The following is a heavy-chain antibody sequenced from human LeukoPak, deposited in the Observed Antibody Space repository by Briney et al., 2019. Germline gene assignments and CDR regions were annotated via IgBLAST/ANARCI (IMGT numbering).Heavy chain of an antibody. CDR1: GFTFSSYA. Sequence: GGSLRLSCAASGFTFSSYAMHWVRQAPGKGLEWVAVISYDESNKYYADSVKGRFTISRDTSKNTLYLQMNSLRAEDTAVYYRARDGSGGYPNWFDPWGQGTLVTVSS. D-gene: IGHD1-26*01. V-gene: IGHV3-30*04. CDR2: ISYDESNK. CDR3: ARDGSGGYPNWFDP. J-gene: IGHJ5*02.